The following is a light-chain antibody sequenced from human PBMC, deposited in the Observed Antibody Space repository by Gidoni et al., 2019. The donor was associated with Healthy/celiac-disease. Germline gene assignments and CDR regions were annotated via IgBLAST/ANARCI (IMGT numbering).Light chain of an antibody. J-gene: IGLJ2*01. CDR1: SSNIGNHY. CDR3: ETWDSSLSAVV. V-gene: IGLV1-51*01. CDR2: DNN. Sequence: QSVLTQPPSVSAAPGQKVTIPCSGSSSNIGNHYVSWYQQLPGTAPKLLLYDNNKRPSGIPDRFSGSKSGTSATLGITGLQTGDEADYYCETWDSSLSAVVFGGGTKLTVL.